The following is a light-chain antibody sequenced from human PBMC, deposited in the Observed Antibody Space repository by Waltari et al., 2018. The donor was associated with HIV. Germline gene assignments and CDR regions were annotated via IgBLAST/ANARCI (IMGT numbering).Light chain of an antibody. Sequence: QFVSSNLVWYQQKPGQAPRLLIYGASTRATGIPDRFSGSGSGTEFTLSISSLQSEDFAVYHCQQYISWPLTFGQGTRLEIK. CDR2: GAS. CDR1: QFVSSN. CDR3: QQYISWPLT. J-gene: IGKJ5*01. V-gene: IGKV3D-15*01.